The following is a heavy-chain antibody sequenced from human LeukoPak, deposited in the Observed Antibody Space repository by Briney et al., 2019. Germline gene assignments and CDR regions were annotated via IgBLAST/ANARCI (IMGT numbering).Heavy chain of an antibody. V-gene: IGHV1-2*02. CDR3: AKPAPYYSGGGDRITNLEN. J-gene: IGHJ4*02. CDR2: INPNSGGT. Sequence: ASVKVSCKASGYTFTGYYMHWVRQAPGQGLEWMGWINPNSGGTNYAQKFQGRVTMTRDTSISTAYMELSRLRSDDTAVYYCAKPAPYYSGGGDRITNLENWGQGTLVTVAS. CDR1: GYTFTGYY. D-gene: IGHD2-8*02.